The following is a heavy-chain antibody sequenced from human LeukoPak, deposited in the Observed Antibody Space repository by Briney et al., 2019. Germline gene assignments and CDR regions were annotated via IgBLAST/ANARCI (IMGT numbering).Heavy chain of an antibody. V-gene: IGHV3-74*01. CDR3: LRGPYDFWSGYYIY. Sequence: PSGTLSLSCAASGFTFSSYWMHWVRQAPGQGLVWVSLINSDGSSTSYARSVKGRFTIPIDSAKNKLYLQMNDLRAEDTAVYYSLRGPYDFWSGYYIYWGEGTLVTDSS. CDR2: INSDGSST. D-gene: IGHD3-3*01. CDR1: GFTFSSYW. J-gene: IGHJ4*02.